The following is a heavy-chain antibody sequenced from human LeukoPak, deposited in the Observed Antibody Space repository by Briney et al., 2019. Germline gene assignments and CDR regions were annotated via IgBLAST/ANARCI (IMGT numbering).Heavy chain of an antibody. V-gene: IGHV3-23*01. CDR1: GFTFSSYS. CDR2: ISDRGGDT. Sequence: GGSLRLSCAASGFTFSSYSMSWVRQAPGKGLEGVSVISDRGGDTFYADSVKGRFTVSRDNSKNTLYLPMSRLRAEDTAVYYCAKDSLRCRERLDPWGQGTLVTVSS. D-gene: IGHD6-25*01. J-gene: IGHJ5*02. CDR3: AKDSLRCRERLDP.